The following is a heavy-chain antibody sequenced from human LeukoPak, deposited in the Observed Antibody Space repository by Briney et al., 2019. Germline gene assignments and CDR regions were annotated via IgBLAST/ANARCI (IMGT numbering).Heavy chain of an antibody. CDR2: ISSSSSYI. J-gene: IGHJ3*02. D-gene: IGHD3-3*01. CDR1: GFTFSSYS. V-gene: IGHV3-21*01. Sequence: NPGGSLRLSCAASGFTFSSYSMNWVRQAPGKGLEWVSSISSSSSYIYYADSVKGRFTISRDNAKNSLYLQMNSLRAEDTAVYYCARDFSRDGRFALAFDIWGQGTMDTVSS. CDR3: ARDFSRDGRFALAFDI.